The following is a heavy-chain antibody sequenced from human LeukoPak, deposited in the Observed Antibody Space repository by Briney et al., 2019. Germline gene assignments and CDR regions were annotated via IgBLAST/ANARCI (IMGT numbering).Heavy chain of an antibody. CDR1: GGSISSYY. Sequence: SETLSLTCTVSGGSISSYYWSWIRQPPGKGLEWIGYIHYSGSTNYNPSLKTRATISVDTPKNQFSLSLTSVTVANTPWNSFARVTVYMIEDYFDYWGQGTLVTVSS. CDR3: ARVTVYMIEDYFDY. D-gene: IGHD3-22*01. V-gene: IGHV4-59*01. CDR2: IHYSGST. J-gene: IGHJ4*02.